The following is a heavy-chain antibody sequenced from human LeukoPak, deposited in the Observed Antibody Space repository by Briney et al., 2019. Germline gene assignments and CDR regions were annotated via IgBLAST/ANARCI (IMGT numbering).Heavy chain of an antibody. CDR1: DSTFNGFA. Sequence: GGSLRLSCAASDSTFNGFALNWVRQAPGKGLEWVSSISSSSAYISYAVSVRGRFTISRDSAKNSLYLQMNSLRAEDTAVYYCAREKSKLLWAGDLLRHEYYYYMDVWGKGTTVTVSS. D-gene: IGHD3-10*01. CDR3: AREKSKLLWAGDLLRHEYYYYMDV. J-gene: IGHJ6*03. CDR2: ISSSSAYI. V-gene: IGHV3-21*01.